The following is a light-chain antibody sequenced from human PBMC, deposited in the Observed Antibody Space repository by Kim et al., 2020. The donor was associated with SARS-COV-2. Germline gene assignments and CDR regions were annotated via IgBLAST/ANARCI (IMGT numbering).Light chain of an antibody. Sequence: QPASVSGSPGQSITISCTGTSSDVGGYKYVSWYQQHPGKAPKLMIYDVNNRPSGVSNRFSGSQSGYTASLTISGLQAEDEADYYCISYTSRNTVVFG. V-gene: IGLV2-14*03. CDR2: DVN. CDR1: SSDVGGYKY. CDR3: ISYTSRNTVV. J-gene: IGLJ2*01.